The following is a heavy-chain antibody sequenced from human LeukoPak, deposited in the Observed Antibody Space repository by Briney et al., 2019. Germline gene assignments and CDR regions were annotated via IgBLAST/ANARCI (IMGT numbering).Heavy chain of an antibody. CDR2: INHSGST. D-gene: IGHD3-10*01. V-gene: IGHV4-34*01. CDR3: ARGLGSKFTGPFDY. Sequence: SETLSLTCAVYGVSFSGYYWSWIRQPPGKGLEWIGEINHSGSTNYNPSLKSRVTISVDTSKNQFSLKLSSVTAADTAVYYCARGLGSKFTGPFDYWGQGTLVTVSS. J-gene: IGHJ4*02. CDR1: GVSFSGYY.